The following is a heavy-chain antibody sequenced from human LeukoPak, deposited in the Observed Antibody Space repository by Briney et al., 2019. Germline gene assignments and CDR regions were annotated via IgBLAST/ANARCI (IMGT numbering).Heavy chain of an antibody. CDR3: ASRPRADMGPLDY. D-gene: IGHD1-14*01. CDR1: EFTFSSCA. CDR2: ITGDGTRT. Sequence: GGSLRLSCAASEFTFSSCAMTWVRQAPGKGLEWVASITGDGTRTYYTDSVKGRFTISRDNSKNTLYLQMNSLRADETAIYYCASRPRADMGPLDYWGQGTLVTVST. J-gene: IGHJ4*02. V-gene: IGHV3-23*01.